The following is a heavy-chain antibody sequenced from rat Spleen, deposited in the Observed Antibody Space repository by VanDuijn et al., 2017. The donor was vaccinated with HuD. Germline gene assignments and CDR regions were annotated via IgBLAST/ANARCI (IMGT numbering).Heavy chain of an antibody. CDR1: GFSLSSYG. CDR3: ARFRILWAADY. V-gene: IGHV2S61*01. D-gene: IGHD1-7*01. Sequence: QVQLKESGPGLVQPSQTMSLTCTVSGFSLSSYGVIWVRQPPGKGLEGMGVIWGNGNTNYNSALKSRLSISRDTSKSQVFLKMNNLQTEDTSMYFCARFRILWAADYWGQGVMVTVSS. CDR2: IWGNGNT. J-gene: IGHJ2*01.